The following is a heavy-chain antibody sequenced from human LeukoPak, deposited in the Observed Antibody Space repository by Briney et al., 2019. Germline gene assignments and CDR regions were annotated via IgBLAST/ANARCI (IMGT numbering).Heavy chain of an antibody. D-gene: IGHD5-18*01. CDR2: IYSGGST. CDR1: GFTVSSNC. CDR3: ARDADTADAFDI. V-gene: IGHV3-66*01. J-gene: IGHJ3*02. Sequence: PGGSLRLSCAASGFTVSSNCMSWVRQAPGKGLEWVSVIYSGGSTYYADSVKGRFTISRDNSKNTLYLQMNSLRAEDTAVYYCARDADTADAFDIWSQGTMVTVSS.